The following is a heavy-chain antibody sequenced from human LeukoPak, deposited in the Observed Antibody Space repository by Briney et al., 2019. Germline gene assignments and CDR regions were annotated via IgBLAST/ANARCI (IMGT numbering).Heavy chain of an antibody. CDR3: ARHPYSGSYHFDY. V-gene: IGHV1-2*02. CDR2: INPISGGT. CDR1: GYIFTGYY. Sequence: GASVKVSCKASGYIFTGYYMHWVRQVPGQGLEWMGWINPISGGTNSAQKFQGRVTMTRDTSISTAYMELSRLTSDDTAVYYCARHPYSGSYHFDYWGQGTLVTVSS. D-gene: IGHD1-26*01. J-gene: IGHJ4*02.